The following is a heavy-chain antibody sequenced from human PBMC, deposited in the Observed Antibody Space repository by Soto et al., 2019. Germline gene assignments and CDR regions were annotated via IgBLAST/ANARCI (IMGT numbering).Heavy chain of an antibody. J-gene: IGHJ5*02. Sequence: HVQLQESSRGLVKPSETLSLTCTVSGGSISTYYWSWIRQPPGKGLEWIGYIYYDGSTSYNPSLRSRVTISVDTSKNQFSLILSSVTSADTAVYYCARDQLSSGLYVWFDPWGQGTLVTVSS. D-gene: IGHD6-25*01. CDR3: ARDQLSSGLYVWFDP. V-gene: IGHV4-59*01. CDR2: IYYDGST. CDR1: GGSISTYY.